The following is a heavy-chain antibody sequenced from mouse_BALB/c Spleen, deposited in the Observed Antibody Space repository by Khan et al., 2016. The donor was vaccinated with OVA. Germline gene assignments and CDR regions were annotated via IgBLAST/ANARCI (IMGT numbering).Heavy chain of an antibody. J-gene: IGHJ2*01. CDR3: TRDRIDY. CDR2: INPTSGYT. V-gene: IGHV1-7*01. CDR1: GYTFTTYW. Sequence: QMQLEESGAELAKPGASVKMSCKASGYTFTTYWMHWVKQRPGQGLEWIGCINPTSGYTDYNDKFKDRATLSADKSSSTAYMQLNSLTSEDSAVYYSTRDRIDYWGQGTTLTVSS.